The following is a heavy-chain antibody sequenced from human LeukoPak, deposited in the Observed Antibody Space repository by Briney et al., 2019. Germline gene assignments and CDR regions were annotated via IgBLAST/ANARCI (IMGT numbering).Heavy chain of an antibody. J-gene: IGHJ3*02. D-gene: IGHD3-22*01. CDR2: ISGSSSST. Sequence: GGSLRLSCAACGFTFSTYAMNWVRQAPGKGLEWVSAISGSSSSTYYADSVKGRFTISRDNSKNTLYLQMNSLRAEDTAVYYCAKVRMITMIAYDAFDIWGQGTMVTVSS. CDR1: GFTFSTYA. CDR3: AKVRMITMIAYDAFDI. V-gene: IGHV3-23*01.